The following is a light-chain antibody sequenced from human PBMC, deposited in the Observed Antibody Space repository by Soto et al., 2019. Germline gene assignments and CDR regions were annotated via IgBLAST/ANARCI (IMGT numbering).Light chain of an antibody. V-gene: IGLV2-23*01. Sequence: QSALTKPASVSGSPGQSITISCTGTTSDVGSYNFVSWYQQYPGKATKLIMYEGSKRPSGVSNRCPGSKSGNTAALTLSGLHADDDADFYYCSYAGTSTVYVFVTGTKETVL. CDR1: TSDVGSYNF. CDR3: CSYAGTSTVYV. CDR2: EGS. J-gene: IGLJ1*01.